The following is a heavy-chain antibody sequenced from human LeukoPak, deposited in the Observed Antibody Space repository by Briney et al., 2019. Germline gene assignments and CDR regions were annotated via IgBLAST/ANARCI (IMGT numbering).Heavy chain of an antibody. D-gene: IGHD1-1*01. CDR1: GYTFTSYD. CDR2: MNPNSGNT. V-gene: IGHV1-8*01. Sequence: ASVKVSCKASGYTFTSYDINWVRQATGQGLEWMGWMNPNSGNTGYAQKFQGRVTMTRNTSISTAYMELSSLRSEDTAVYYCARVSIPRKQLLDYWGQGTLVTVSS. J-gene: IGHJ4*02. CDR3: ARVSIPRKQLLDY.